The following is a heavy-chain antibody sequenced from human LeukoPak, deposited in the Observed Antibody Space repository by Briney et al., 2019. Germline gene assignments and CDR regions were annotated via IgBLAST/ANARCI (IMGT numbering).Heavy chain of an antibody. V-gene: IGHV4-59*08. Sequence: NSSYPLFLTWTASCVSISCYYWSWIRKPPGKGLEWIGFIYCSGSTNYNPSLKSRVTISLDTSNNKSSLKLSSVTAADTAVYYCARHDGSRWYYALDVWRQGTMDTLSS. CDR2: IYCSGST. J-gene: IGHJ3*01. CDR3: ARHDGSRWYYALDV. CDR1: CVSISCYY. D-gene: IGHD6-13*01.